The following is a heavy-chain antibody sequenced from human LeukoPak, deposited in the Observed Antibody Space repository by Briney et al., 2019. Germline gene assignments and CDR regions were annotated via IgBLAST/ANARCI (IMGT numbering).Heavy chain of an antibody. Sequence: SETLSLTFTVSGGSIRSYYWSWVRQPPGEGLEWIGYIYYSGTTNYNPSLESRVTMSVGTSSNQFSLNLNSVTAADTAVYYCATYVREEGHYGMDVWGQGTTVTVSS. CDR2: IYYSGTT. J-gene: IGHJ6*02. CDR1: GGSIRSYY. CDR3: ATYVREEGHYGMDV. V-gene: IGHV4-59*01. D-gene: IGHD3-16*01.